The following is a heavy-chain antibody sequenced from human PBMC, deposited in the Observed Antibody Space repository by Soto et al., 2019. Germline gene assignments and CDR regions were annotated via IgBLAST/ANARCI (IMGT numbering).Heavy chain of an antibody. CDR1: GYTFTSYY. Sequence: QVQLVQSGAEVKKPGASVKVSCKASGYTFTSYYMHWVRQAPGQGLEWMGIINPSGGSTSYAQKFQGRVTMTRDTSTSTVYMELSSLRSEDTAVYYCARDRGRISSGWYRYYYYMDVWGNGTTVTVSS. V-gene: IGHV1-46*03. CDR2: INPSGGST. J-gene: IGHJ6*03. CDR3: ARDRGRISSGWYRYYYYMDV. D-gene: IGHD6-19*01.